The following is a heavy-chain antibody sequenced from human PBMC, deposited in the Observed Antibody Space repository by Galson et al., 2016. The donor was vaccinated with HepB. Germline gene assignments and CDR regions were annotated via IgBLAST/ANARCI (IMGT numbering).Heavy chain of an antibody. J-gene: IGHJ4*02. CDR1: GFTFNNYG. CDR2: INQDGSVE. D-gene: IGHD6-13*01. CDR3: AGIAADGSTFDY. Sequence: SLRLSCAASGFTFNNYGMHWVRQAPGKGLEWVANINQDGSVEKYADSVRGRFTVFKDNAKNSVYLQLNSLSADDTARFYCAGIAADGSTFDYWGREPWLPSRQ. V-gene: IGHV3-7*03.